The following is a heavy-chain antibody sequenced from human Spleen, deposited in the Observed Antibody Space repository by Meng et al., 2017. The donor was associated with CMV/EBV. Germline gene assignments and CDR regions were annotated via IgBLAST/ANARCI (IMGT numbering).Heavy chain of an antibody. CDR3: ARAPCSSTSCYYYGMDV. CDR1: GFTFSSYE. Sequence: GESLKISCAASGFTFSSYEMNWVRQAPGKGLEWVSYISSSGSTIYYADSVKGRFTISRDNAKNSLYLQMNSLRAEDTAVYYCARAPCSSTSCYYYGMDVWGQGTTVTVSS. V-gene: IGHV3-48*03. J-gene: IGHJ6*02. D-gene: IGHD2-2*01. CDR2: ISSSGSTI.